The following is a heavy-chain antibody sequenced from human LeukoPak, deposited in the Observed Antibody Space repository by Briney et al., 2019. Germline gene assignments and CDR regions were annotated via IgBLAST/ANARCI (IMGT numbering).Heavy chain of an antibody. CDR2: IIPILGIA. V-gene: IGHV1-69*04. J-gene: IGHJ4*02. Sequence: GASVKVSCKASGGTFSSYAISWVRHAPGQGLEWMGRIIPILGIANYAQKFQGRVTITADKSTSTAYMELSSLRSEDTAVYYCASLIAAAGTGDDYYFDYWGQGTLVTVSS. D-gene: IGHD6-13*01. CDR1: GGTFSSYA. CDR3: ASLIAAAGTGDDYYFDY.